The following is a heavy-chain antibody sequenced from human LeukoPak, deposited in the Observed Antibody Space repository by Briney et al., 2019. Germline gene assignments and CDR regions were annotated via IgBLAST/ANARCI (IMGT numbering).Heavy chain of an antibody. D-gene: IGHD4-17*01. J-gene: IGHJ4*02. Sequence: GGSLRLSCAASGFTFSTYAMSWVRQAPGKGLEWVAFIRYDGSNKYYADSVKGRFTISRDNSKNTLYLQMNSLRAEDTAVYYCAKDRSGDSYYFDYWGQGTLVTVSS. CDR3: AKDRSGDSYYFDY. CDR2: IRYDGSNK. V-gene: IGHV3-30*02. CDR1: GFTFSTYA.